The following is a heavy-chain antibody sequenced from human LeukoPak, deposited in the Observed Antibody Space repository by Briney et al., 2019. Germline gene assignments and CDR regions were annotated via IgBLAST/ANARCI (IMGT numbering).Heavy chain of an antibody. D-gene: IGHD1-26*01. CDR2: IYHSGST. CDR3: ARDRTIVGATTGFDY. CDR1: GYSISSGYY. V-gene: IGHV4-38-2*02. Sequence: SETLSLTCTVSGYSISSGYYWGWIRQPPGKGLEWIGSIYHSGSTYYNPSLKSRVTISVDRSKNQFSLKLSSVTAADTAVYYCARDRTIVGATTGFDYWGQGTLVTVSS. J-gene: IGHJ4*02.